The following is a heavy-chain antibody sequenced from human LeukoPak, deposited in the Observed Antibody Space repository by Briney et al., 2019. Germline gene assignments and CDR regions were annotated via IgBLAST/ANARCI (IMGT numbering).Heavy chain of an antibody. CDR1: GFTFSSYS. CDR2: ISSSSSTI. V-gene: IGHV3-48*02. CDR3: ARDSLEWLLYGSFDY. J-gene: IGHJ4*02. D-gene: IGHD3-3*01. Sequence: PGGSLRLSCAASGFTFSSYSMTWVRQAPGKGLEWVSYISSSSSTIYYADSVKGRFTISRDNAKNSLYLQMNSLRDEDTAVYYCARDSLEWLLYGSFDYWGQGTLVTVSS.